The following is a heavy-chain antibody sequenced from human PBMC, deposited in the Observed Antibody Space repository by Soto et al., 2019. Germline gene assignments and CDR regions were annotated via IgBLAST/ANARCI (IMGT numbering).Heavy chain of an antibody. D-gene: IGHD3-3*01. CDR1: GFTFSSYA. V-gene: IGHV3-30-3*01. J-gene: IGHJ4*02. CDR2: ISYDGSNK. Sequence: QVQLVESGGGVVQPGRSLRLSCAASGFTFSSYAMHWVRQAPGKGLEWVAVISYDGSNKYYADSVKGRFTISRDNSKNTLYLQMNRLRAEDTAVYYCARAYDFWSGYYPYWGQGTLVTVSS. CDR3: ARAYDFWSGYYPY.